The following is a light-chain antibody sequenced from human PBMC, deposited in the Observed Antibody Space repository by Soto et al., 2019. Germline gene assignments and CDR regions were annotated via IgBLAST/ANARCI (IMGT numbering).Light chain of an antibody. CDR2: GAS. V-gene: IGKV3-15*01. CDR1: QSVSTN. J-gene: IGKJ2*01. CDR3: QQYNDWPPEYT. Sequence: EILMTQSPATLSVSPGERATLACRASQSVSTNLAWYQQIPGQAPRLLIYGASTRATGIPARLSGSGSGTEFTLTISSLQSEDFAVYYCQQYNDWPPEYTFGQGTKLEIK.